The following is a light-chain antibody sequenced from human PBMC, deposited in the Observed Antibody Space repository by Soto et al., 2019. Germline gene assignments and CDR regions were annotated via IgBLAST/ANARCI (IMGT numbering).Light chain of an antibody. CDR3: QQYNNWPRT. J-gene: IGKJ1*01. CDR2: VAS. CDR1: QSVSSN. V-gene: IGKV3-15*01. Sequence: EIVMTQSPATLSVSPGERATLSCRASQSVSSNLAWYQQKPVEAPRLLIYVASTRATGIPARFSGSGSGTEFTLTSSSLQSEYFAVYYCQQYNNWPRTFGQGTKVEIK.